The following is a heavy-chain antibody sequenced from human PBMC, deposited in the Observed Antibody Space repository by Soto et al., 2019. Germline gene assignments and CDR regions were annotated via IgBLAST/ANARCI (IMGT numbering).Heavy chain of an antibody. CDR2: ISRGGSR. CDR3: ARQLVAGRTGYYMDV. V-gene: IGHV3-66*04. Sequence: EVQLVESGGDLVQPGGSLRLSCAGSGFTVSSSYMTWVRQAPGKGLEWVSAISRGGSRNYADSVEGRFFISRDNSKDTLFLELNGLRVEDTAVYYCARQLVAGRTGYYMDVWGKGTTVTVSS. J-gene: IGHJ6*03. CDR1: GFTVSSSY. D-gene: IGHD6-6*01.